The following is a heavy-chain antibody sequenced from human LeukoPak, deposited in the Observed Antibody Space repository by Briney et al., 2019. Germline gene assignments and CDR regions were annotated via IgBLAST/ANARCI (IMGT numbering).Heavy chain of an antibody. J-gene: IGHJ4*02. CDR2: ISRSNTTI. D-gene: IGHD6-13*01. CDR3: ARGPYSSSVWYFDY. V-gene: IGHV3-48*01. Sequence: GGSLRLSCAASGFTFSSYRMNWVRQAPGKGLEWVSDISRSNTTIHYADSVKGRFTISRDNGKNSLYLQMNSLRAEDTAVYYCARGPYSSSVWYFDYWGQGTLVTVSS. CDR1: GFTFSSYR.